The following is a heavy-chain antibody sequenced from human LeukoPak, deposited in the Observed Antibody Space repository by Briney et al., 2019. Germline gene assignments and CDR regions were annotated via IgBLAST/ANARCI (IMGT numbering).Heavy chain of an antibody. CDR1: GYIFTRYG. CDR3: AKEASIAYYFDY. CDR2: ISAYNGNT. Sequence: ASVKVSCKASGYIFTRYGISWVRQAPGQGLEWMGWISAYNGNTNYAQKVQGRVTMTTDTSTSTAYMELRSLRSDDTAVYYCAKEASIAYYFDYWGQGTLVTVSS. D-gene: IGHD2-21*01. J-gene: IGHJ4*02. V-gene: IGHV1-18*04.